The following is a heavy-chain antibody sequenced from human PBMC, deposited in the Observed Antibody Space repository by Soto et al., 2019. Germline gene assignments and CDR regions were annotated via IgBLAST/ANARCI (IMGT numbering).Heavy chain of an antibody. D-gene: IGHD2-2*01. CDR2: ISGSGGST. CDR3: AKDPAWGNKQLLYFDY. Sequence: GGSLRLSCAASGFTFSSYAMSWVRQAPGKGLEWVSAISGSGGSTYYADSVKGRFTISRDNSKNTLYLQMNSLRAEDTAVYYCAKDPAWGNKQLLYFDYWGQGTLVTVSS. CDR1: GFTFSSYA. V-gene: IGHV3-23*01. J-gene: IGHJ4*02.